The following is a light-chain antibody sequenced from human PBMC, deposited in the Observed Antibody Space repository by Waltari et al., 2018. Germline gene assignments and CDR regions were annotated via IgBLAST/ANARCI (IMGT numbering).Light chain of an antibody. CDR1: SLRTSD. CDR2: GKN. Sequence: SSELTQDPAVSVALGQTVTITCQGASLRTSDASWYQQKSGQAPILVLFGKNKRPSGIPDRFSGYNSETTTSLTITGAQAEDEADYYCSSRDSSASHVLFAGGTKLTVL. J-gene: IGLJ2*01. CDR3: SSRDSSASHVL. V-gene: IGLV3-19*01.